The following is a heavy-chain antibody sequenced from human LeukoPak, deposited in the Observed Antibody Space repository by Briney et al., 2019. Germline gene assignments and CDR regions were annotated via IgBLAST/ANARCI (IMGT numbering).Heavy chain of an antibody. CDR3: ARVATIYYYYYMDV. V-gene: IGHV4-4*07. CDR1: GVSISSYY. CDR2: IYTSGST. J-gene: IGHJ6*03. Sequence: SETLSLTCTVSGVSISSYYWSWIRQPAGKGLEWIGRIYTSGSTKYNPPLKSRVTMSVDTSKNQFSLKLTSVTAADTAVYYCARVATIYYYYYMDVWGKGTTVTVSS. D-gene: IGHD5-12*01.